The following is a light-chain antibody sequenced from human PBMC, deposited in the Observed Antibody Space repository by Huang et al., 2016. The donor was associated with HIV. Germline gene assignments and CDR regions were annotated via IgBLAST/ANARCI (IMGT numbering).Light chain of an antibody. CDR2: QAS. CDR3: QVLES. J-gene: IGKJ5*01. V-gene: IGKV1-33*01. CDR1: QGIGSD. Sequence: IHATQSPSSLAVSVGDRVTITCRASQGIGSDLHWYQQKRGRPPKILIHQASAREEGVPTRFGASGFHTSFTFTINDLQPDDVATYYCQVLESFGQGTRL.